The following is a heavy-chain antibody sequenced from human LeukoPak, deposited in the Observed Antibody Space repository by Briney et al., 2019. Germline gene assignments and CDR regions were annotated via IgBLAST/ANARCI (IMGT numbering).Heavy chain of an antibody. Sequence: GGSLRLSCAASGFTVSSNYMSWVRQAPGKGLEWVSVIYSGGSTYYADSVKDRFTVSRDNSKNTLYLQMNSLRAEDTAVYYCARDRGGWIDYWGQGTLVTVSS. CDR3: ARDRGGWIDY. CDR2: IYSGGST. CDR1: GFTVSSNY. J-gene: IGHJ4*02. D-gene: IGHD6-19*01. V-gene: IGHV3-53*01.